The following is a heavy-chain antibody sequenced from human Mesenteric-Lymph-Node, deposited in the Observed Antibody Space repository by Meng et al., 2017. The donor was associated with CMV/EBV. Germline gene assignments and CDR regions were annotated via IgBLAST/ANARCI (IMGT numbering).Heavy chain of an antibody. Sequence: GESLKISCAASGFTFSSYSMNWVRLAPGRGLEWVSYISNSGSTIYYADSVKGRFTISRDNVKNSLSLQMNSLRAEDTAVYYCARGWTTLPPGYWGQGTLVTVSS. D-gene: IGHD4-11*01. CDR3: ARGWTTLPPGY. CDR2: ISNSGSTI. V-gene: IGHV3-48*04. J-gene: IGHJ4*02. CDR1: GFTFSSYS.